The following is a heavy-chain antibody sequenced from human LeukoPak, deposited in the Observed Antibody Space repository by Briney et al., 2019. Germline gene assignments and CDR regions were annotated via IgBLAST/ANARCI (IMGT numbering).Heavy chain of an antibody. Sequence: PGGSLRLSCAAYGFTFSDYYMSWIRQAPGKGLEWVSYISSSGSTKYYANSVKGRFTISRENAKNSYLQMNSLRAEDTAVYYCARDGHAYGRGSPHYWGQGTLVTVSS. D-gene: IGHD3-10*01. V-gene: IGHV3-11*01. CDR1: GFTFSDYY. CDR3: ARDGHAYGRGSPHY. J-gene: IGHJ4*02. CDR2: ISSSGSTK.